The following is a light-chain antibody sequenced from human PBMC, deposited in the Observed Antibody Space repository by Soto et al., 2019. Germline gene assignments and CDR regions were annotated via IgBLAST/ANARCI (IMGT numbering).Light chain of an antibody. CDR1: QNVSSF. Sequence: EIVLTQSPATLSLSPGERATLSCRASQNVSSFLAWFQQKPGQAPRLLIYGASNRATGIPARFSGSGSGTDFTLTISSLEPDAFAAYYCQQRSSWLTFGGGTKVDIK. CDR2: GAS. J-gene: IGKJ4*01. V-gene: IGKV3-11*01. CDR3: QQRSSWLT.